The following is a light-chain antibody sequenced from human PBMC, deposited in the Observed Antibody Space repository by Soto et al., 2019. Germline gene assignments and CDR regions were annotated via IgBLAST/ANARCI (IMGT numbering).Light chain of an antibody. CDR2: GAS. Sequence: EIVMTQSPATLSVSPGERATLSCRASQSVSSNLAWYQQKPGQAPRLLIYGASTRATGIPARFSGSGSGTEFTLTISSLQSEDFPVYYCQQYGSSPLFAFGPGTEVDLK. J-gene: IGKJ3*01. V-gene: IGKV3-15*01. CDR1: QSVSSN. CDR3: QQYGSSPLFA.